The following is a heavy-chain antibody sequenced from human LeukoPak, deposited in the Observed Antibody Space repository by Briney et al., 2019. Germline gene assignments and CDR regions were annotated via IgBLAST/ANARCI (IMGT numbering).Heavy chain of an antibody. J-gene: IGHJ4*02. V-gene: IGHV4-30-2*05. D-gene: IGHD5-24*01. CDR3: ARGRGYNYNFDY. CDR1: GGSIGSGGYS. Sequence: SQTLSFTCAVSGGSIGSGGYSWSWIRQPPGKGLEWIGYIYYSGSTYYNPSLKSRVTISVDTSKNQFSLKLSSVTAADTAVYYCARGRGYNYNFDYWGQGTLVTVSS. CDR2: IYYSGST.